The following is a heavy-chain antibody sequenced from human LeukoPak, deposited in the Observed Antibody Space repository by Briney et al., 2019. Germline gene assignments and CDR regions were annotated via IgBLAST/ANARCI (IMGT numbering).Heavy chain of an antibody. Sequence: SETLSLTCTVSGGSISSYYWSWIRQPPGKGLEWIGYIYYSGSTNYNPSLKSRVTISVDTSKNQFSLKLSSVTAADTAVYYCARDLTMVRGVPFYWGQGTLVTVSS. CDR2: IYYSGST. V-gene: IGHV4-59*01. D-gene: IGHD3-10*01. J-gene: IGHJ4*02. CDR3: ARDLTMVRGVPFY. CDR1: GGSISSYY.